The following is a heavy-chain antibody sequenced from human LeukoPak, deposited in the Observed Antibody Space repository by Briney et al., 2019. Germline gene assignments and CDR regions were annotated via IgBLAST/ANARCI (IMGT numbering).Heavy chain of an antibody. CDR1: GYSISIGYY. J-gene: IGHJ3*02. Sequence: SETLSPTCAVSGYSISIGYYWGWIRQPPGKGLGWIGSIYHNGSTYCNPSLKGRVTISVDTSKTQFSLKLSSVTAADTAVYYCAGPPPGGYCSSTICQSGGFDIWGQGTMVTVSS. CDR2: IYHNGST. CDR3: AGPPPGGYCSSTICQSGGFDI. V-gene: IGHV4-38-2*01. D-gene: IGHD2-2*01.